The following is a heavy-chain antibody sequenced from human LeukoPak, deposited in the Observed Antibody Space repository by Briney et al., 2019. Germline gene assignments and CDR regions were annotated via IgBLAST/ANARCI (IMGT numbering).Heavy chain of an antibody. CDR1: GFTFSDAW. J-gene: IGHJ4*02. V-gene: IGHV3-15*01. CDR3: TTIPYCSSTSCYGR. Sequence: KAGGSLRLSCAASGFTFSDAWMTWVRQAPGKGLEWVGRIKSKTDGGTTDYAAPVKGRFTISRDDSKNTLYLQMNSLKTEDTAVYYCTTIPYCSSTSCYGRWGQGTLVTVSS. D-gene: IGHD2-2*01. CDR2: IKSKTDGGTT.